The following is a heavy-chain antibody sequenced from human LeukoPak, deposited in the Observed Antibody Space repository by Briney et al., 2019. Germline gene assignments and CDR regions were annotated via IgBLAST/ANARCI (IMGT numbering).Heavy chain of an antibody. CDR1: GFTFSSYA. CDR2: ILYDGSNK. V-gene: IGHV3-30-3*01. J-gene: IGHJ1*01. D-gene: IGHD1-26*01. CDR3: ARDNIVGATTPAGDFQH. Sequence: GGSLRLSCAASGFTFSSYAMHWVRQAPGKGLEWVAVILYDGSNKYYADSVKGRFTISRDNSKNTLYLEMNSLRAEDTAVYYCARDNIVGATTPAGDFQHWGQGTLVTVSS.